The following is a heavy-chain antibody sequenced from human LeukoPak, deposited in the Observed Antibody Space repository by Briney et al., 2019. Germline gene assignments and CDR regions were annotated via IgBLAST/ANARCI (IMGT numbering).Heavy chain of an antibody. J-gene: IGHJ4*02. V-gene: IGHV3-48*01. CDR1: GFTFNYYS. Sequence: GGSLRLSCAASGFTFNYYSMNGVRPAPGKGLEWVSYISRDSDTVFYAHSVMGRFTISKDNGQNSLYLQMNNLRAEDRAVYFVAPDTLRVGVGAFDTSGQGTLVTVSS. CDR3: APDTLRVGVGAFDT. D-gene: IGHD2-15*01. CDR2: ISRDSDTV.